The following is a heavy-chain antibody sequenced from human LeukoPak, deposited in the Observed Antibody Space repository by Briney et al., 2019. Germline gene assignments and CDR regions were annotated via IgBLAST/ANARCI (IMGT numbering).Heavy chain of an antibody. J-gene: IGHJ4*02. CDR3: ARLGDTAMASYFDY. CDR2: IYHSGST. V-gene: IGHV4-38-2*01. D-gene: IGHD5-18*01. CDR1: GYSISSGYY. Sequence: SETLSLTCAVSGYSISSGYYWGWIRQPTGKGLEWIGSIYHSGSTYYNPSLKSRVTISVDTSKNQFSLKVSSVTAADTAVYYCARLGDTAMASYFDYWGQGTRVTVSS.